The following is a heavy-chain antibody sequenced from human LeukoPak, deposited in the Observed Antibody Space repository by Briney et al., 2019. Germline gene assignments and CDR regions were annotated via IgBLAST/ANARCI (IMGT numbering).Heavy chain of an antibody. CDR3: ASGIAAAGTGSGY. D-gene: IGHD6-13*01. V-gene: IGHV4-59*12. Sequence: PSETLSLTCTVSGGSISSYYWSWIRQPPGKGLEWIGYIYYSGSTNYNPSLKSRVTISVDTSKNQFSLKLSSVTAADTAVYYCASGIAAAGTGSGYWGQGTLVTVSS. J-gene: IGHJ4*02. CDR1: GGSISSYY. CDR2: IYYSGST.